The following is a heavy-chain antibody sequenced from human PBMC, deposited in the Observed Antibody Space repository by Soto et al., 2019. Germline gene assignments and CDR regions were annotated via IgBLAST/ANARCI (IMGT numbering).Heavy chain of an antibody. CDR3: ARERITMVRGVTYRRYGMDV. V-gene: IGHV3-30*03. CDR1: GFSFSSYG. D-gene: IGHD3-10*01. CDR2: ISSDGSEK. J-gene: IGHJ6*02. Sequence: QVHLVESGGGVVQPGRSLRLSCAASGFSFSSYGMHWVRQAPGKGLEWVSLISSDGSEKYYGDSVKGRFTISRDNSRNTQYLQMNSLRAGDTAVYYCARERITMVRGVTYRRYGMDVWGQGTTVTVSS.